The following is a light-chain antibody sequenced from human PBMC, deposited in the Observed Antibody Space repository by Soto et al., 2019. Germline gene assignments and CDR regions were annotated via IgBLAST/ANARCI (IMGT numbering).Light chain of an antibody. Sequence: IVLTQSPCTLSLSPGERATLSCRAGQSVTSRYIAWYHQKPCQAPRLLVYGASTRATGIPVRFSGSGSGTDLTLTISRLEPDDFALYYCQQYGTSHLTFGGGTKVEI. CDR2: GAS. V-gene: IGKV3-20*01. J-gene: IGKJ4*01. CDR1: QSVTSRY. CDR3: QQYGTSHLT.